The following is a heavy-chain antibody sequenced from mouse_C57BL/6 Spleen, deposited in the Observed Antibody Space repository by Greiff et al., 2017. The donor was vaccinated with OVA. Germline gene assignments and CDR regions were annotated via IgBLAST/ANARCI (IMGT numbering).Heavy chain of an antibody. Sequence: QVQLQQSGAELVRPGASVKLSCKASGYTFTDYYINWVKQRPGQGLEWIARIYPGSGNTYYNEKFKGKATLTAEKSSSTAYMQLSSLTSEDSAVNFCARYGDYYAMDYWGQGTSVTVSS. CDR2: IYPGSGNT. D-gene: IGHD1-1*01. V-gene: IGHV1-76*01. CDR1: GYTFTDYY. J-gene: IGHJ4*01. CDR3: ARYGDYYAMDY.